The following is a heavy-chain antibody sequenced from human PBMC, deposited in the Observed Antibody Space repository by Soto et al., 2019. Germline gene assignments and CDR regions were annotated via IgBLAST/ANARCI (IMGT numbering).Heavy chain of an antibody. CDR1: GGTVASSHW. CDR2: VYHTGDT. J-gene: IGHJ5*02. V-gene: IGHV4-4*02. CDR3: AREIVTAGGNNYFDP. Sequence: QVQLQESGPRLVKPSGSLSLTCGVSGGTVASSHWWSWVRQSPSRGLEWIGNVYHTGDTNFNPSLQSRVTFSVDKSNNQFSLRLTSLTAADTAVYLCAREIVTAGGNNYFDPWGPGTLVTVSS. D-gene: IGHD2-21*02.